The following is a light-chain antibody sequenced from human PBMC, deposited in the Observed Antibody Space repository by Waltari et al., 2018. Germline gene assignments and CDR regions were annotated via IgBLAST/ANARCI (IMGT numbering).Light chain of an antibody. CDR2: HNT. Sequence: QSVLTQPPSVSGAPGQTVTISCAGSGSNLGAGYDVHWYQQVPGTAPKLLINHNTNRPSGFPGRFSGSKSDTAASLAITGLQAEDEADYYCQSYDDSLSGGVFGGGTKLTVL. V-gene: IGLV1-40*01. CDR1: GSNLGAGYD. J-gene: IGLJ3*02. CDR3: QSYDDSLSGGV.